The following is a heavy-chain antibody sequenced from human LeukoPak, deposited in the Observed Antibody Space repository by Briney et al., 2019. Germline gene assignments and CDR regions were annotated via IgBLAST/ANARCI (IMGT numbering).Heavy chain of an antibody. CDR2: ISGSGGST. V-gene: IGHV3-23*01. CDR1: GFTFSSYA. Sequence: SGGSLRLSCAASGFTFSSYAMSWVRQAPGKGLEWVSAISGSGGSTYYADSVKGRFTISRDNSKNTLYLQMNSLRAEDTAVYYCAKGGSGWYSTFDYWGQGTLVTVSS. J-gene: IGHJ4*02. CDR3: AKGGSGWYSTFDY. D-gene: IGHD6-13*01.